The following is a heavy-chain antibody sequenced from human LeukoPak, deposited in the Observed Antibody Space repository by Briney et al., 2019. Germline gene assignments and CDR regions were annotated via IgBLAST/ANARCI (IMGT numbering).Heavy chain of an antibody. Sequence: GGSLRLSRAASGFSTRTYSMGWVRQAPGKGLEWVSYIGSTSIYADSVKGRFTISRDNAKNTLYLQMNSLRAEDTAVYYCARDGPPAGAGDFDYWGQGTPVTVSS. D-gene: IGHD2-2*01. J-gene: IGHJ4*02. CDR2: IGSTSI. CDR3: ARDGPPAGAGDFDY. CDR1: GFSTRTYS. V-gene: IGHV3-48*01.